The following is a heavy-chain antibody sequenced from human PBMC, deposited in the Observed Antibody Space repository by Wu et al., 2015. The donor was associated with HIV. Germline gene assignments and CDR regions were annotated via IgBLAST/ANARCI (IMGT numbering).Heavy chain of an antibody. CDR2: IIPLFGTS. D-gene: IGHD5-12*01. CDR1: GGTLSTFA. Sequence: QVQLVQSGAEVRKPGSSVKVSCKASGGTLSTFAISWVRQAPGQGLEWMGGIIPLFGTSRYAQNFQGRVAITTDESTSTAYMELRSLRSEDTAVYYCGRNTDSVATSLYSLGVWGQGTTVTVSS. J-gene: IGHJ6*02. V-gene: IGHV1-69*05. CDR3: GRNTDSVATSLYSLGV.